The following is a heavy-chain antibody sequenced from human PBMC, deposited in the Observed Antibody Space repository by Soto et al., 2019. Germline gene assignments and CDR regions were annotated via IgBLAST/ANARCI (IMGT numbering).Heavy chain of an antibody. D-gene: IGHD2-15*01. CDR1: GFTFSSYG. CDR3: ARDWDIVILSVPIPNYNYGMDV. V-gene: IGHV3-48*02. CDR2: ISSRSDTL. J-gene: IGHJ6*02. Sequence: GGSLRLSCAASGFTFSSYGMHWVRQAPGKGLEWVSYISSRSDTLYYADSVKGRFTISRDNAKNSVYLQVNNLRDEDTAVYYCARDWDIVILSVPIPNYNYGMDVWGQGTTVTVSS.